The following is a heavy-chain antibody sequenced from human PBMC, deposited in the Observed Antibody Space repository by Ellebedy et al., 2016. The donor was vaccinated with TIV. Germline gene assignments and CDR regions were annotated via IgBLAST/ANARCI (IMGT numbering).Heavy chain of an antibody. CDR1: GFTVSNNY. D-gene: IGHD6-6*01. CDR3: ARDGGAARTAPPDY. J-gene: IGHJ4*02. Sequence: GESLKISCAASGFTVSNNYMRWVRQAPGKGLEWISLIYSTGDTHYADFVKGRFTISRDNSKNTLYLQMSSLRVEDTAVYYCARDGGAARTAPPDYWGQGTLVTVSS. CDR2: IYSTGDT. V-gene: IGHV3-66*01.